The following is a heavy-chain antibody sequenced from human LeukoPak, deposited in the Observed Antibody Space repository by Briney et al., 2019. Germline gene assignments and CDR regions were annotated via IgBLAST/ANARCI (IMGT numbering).Heavy chain of an antibody. V-gene: IGHV4-59*01. CDR2: IYYSGST. J-gene: IGHJ6*03. Sequence: SETLSLTRTVSGGSISSYYWSWIRQPPGKGLEWIGYIYYSGSTNYNPSLKSRVTISVDTSKNQFSLKLSSVTAADTAVYYCGGGGGYNYFSFYYYYYMDVWGKGTTVTVSS. CDR1: GGSISSYY. D-gene: IGHD5-24*01. CDR3: GGGGGYNYFSFYYYYYMDV.